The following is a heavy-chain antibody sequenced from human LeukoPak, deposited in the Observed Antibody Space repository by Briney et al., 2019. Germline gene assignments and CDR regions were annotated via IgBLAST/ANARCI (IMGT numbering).Heavy chain of an antibody. V-gene: IGHV3-23*01. CDR3: GKGNDILTGSPFDY. J-gene: IGHJ4*02. CDR2: VSSNGAKT. CDR1: GFTFSSYA. Sequence: PGGSLRLSCAASGFTFSSYAITWVPQAPGKGLEWVSAVSSNGAKTYYADSVKGRFTISRDNYKNMVFLQMNSLRAEDTAVYYCGKGNDILTGSPFDYWGQGTLVTVSS. D-gene: IGHD3-9*01.